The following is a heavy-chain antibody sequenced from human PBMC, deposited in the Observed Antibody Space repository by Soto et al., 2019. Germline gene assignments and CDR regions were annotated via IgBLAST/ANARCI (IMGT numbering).Heavy chain of an antibody. CDR3: ARGEDMVMDY. CDR1: GGTISSYY. D-gene: IGHD5-18*01. Sequence: SATLSLTCTGSGGTISSYYWSWIRQPPGKGLEWIGYIYYSGSTNYNPYLKTRVTISVDTSKNQFSLKLSSVTAADTAVYYCARGEDMVMDYWGQGKRVTVSS. CDR2: IYYSGST. J-gene: IGHJ4*02. V-gene: IGHV4-59*01.